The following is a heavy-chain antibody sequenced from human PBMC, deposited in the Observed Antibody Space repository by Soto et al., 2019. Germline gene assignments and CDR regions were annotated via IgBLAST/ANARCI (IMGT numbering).Heavy chain of an antibody. CDR3: ARGWAVNTHLGCFDP. CDR1: GGTFSSYA. V-gene: IGHV1-69*01. Sequence: QLQLVQSGSEVKKPGSSVKVSCHASGGTFSSYAISWVRQAPGQGLEWMGGIIPIFGTANYAQKFQGRVTSTADESTRTTDMELSSLRSEDTAVYYWARGWAVNTHLGCFDPWGQGTLVTVSS. J-gene: IGHJ5*02. D-gene: IGHD4-17*01. CDR2: IIPIFGTA.